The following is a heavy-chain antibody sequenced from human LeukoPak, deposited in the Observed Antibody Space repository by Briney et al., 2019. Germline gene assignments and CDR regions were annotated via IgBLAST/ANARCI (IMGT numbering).Heavy chain of an antibody. CDR2: IYYSGTT. Sequence: SETLSLTCTASGGSISSTTYYWGWIRQTPGKGLEWIGSIYYSGTTYYNPSLKSRATISVDTSKNQFSLKLSSVTAADTAVYYCARSGSYSQYFQHWGQGTLVTVSS. D-gene: IGHD1-26*01. V-gene: IGHV4-39*01. J-gene: IGHJ1*01. CDR1: GGSISSTTYY. CDR3: ARSGSYSQYFQH.